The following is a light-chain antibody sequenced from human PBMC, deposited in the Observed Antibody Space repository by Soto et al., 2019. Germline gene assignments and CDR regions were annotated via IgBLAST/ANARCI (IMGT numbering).Light chain of an antibody. Sequence: DLQMTQSPSSLSASVGERVTITCRASQSISSYLNWYQQKPGKAPKLLIYAASSLQSGVPSRFSGSGSGTDFTLTISSLQPEDFATYYCQQSYSTPWTFGQGTKVEIK. CDR2: AAS. V-gene: IGKV1-39*01. CDR3: QQSYSTPWT. CDR1: QSISSY. J-gene: IGKJ1*01.